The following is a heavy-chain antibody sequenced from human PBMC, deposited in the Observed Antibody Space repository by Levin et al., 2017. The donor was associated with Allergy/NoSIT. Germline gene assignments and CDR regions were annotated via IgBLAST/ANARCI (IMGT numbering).Heavy chain of an antibody. J-gene: IGHJ4*02. CDR1: GYTFTSYW. V-gene: IGHV5-51*01. D-gene: IGHD6-19*01. CDR2: IYPGDSDT. Sequence: GESLKISCTASGYTFTSYWIGWVRQMPGKGLEWMGMIYPGDSDTRYSPSFQGQVTISADKSISTAYLQWSSLKASDTAMYYCARHFRGGQWLVREFDHWGQGNLVTGSS. CDR3: ARHFRGGQWLVREFDH.